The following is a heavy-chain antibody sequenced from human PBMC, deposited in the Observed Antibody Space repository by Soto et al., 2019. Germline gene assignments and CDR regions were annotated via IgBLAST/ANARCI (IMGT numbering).Heavy chain of an antibody. CDR1: GFTFTRYS. CDR3: AIESEDLTSNFDY. J-gene: IGHJ4*02. CDR2: ISSTTNYI. V-gene: IGHV3-21*01. Sequence: EVQLVESGGGLVKPGGSLRLSCAASGFTFTRYSMNWVRQAPGKGLEWVSSISSTTNYIYYSDSMKGRFTVSRDNAKNSVYLEMNSLSAEDTALYYCAIESEDLTSNFDYWGQGTLVTVSS.